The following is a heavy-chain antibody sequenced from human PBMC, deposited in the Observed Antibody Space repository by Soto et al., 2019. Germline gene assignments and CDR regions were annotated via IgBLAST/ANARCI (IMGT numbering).Heavy chain of an antibody. V-gene: IGHV4-59*08. CDR3: ARTVLGPDLLADSFVDYYYYMDV. Sequence: PSETLSLTCTVSGGSISNFYWSWIRQPPGKGLEWIGYVYYTGSTSYNPSLKRRVTFSADSSRGQFSLRLKSVTAADTAVYYCARTVLGPDLLADSFVDYYYYMDVWGQGTTVTVSS. CDR1: GGSISNFY. J-gene: IGHJ6*03. D-gene: IGHD3-9*01. CDR2: VYYTGST.